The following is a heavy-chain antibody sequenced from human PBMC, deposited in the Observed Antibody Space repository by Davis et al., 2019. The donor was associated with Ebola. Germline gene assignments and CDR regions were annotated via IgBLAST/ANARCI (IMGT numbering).Heavy chain of an antibody. CDR2: IGISSSY. CDR3: ARGIGNNANY. D-gene: IGHD1/OR15-1a*01. V-gene: IGHV3-21*01. CDR1: GFTFSRYT. J-gene: IGHJ4*02. Sequence: GESLKISCAASGFTFSRYTMNWVRQAPGKGLEWVSSIGISSSYADSVKGRFTISRDNAKNSLYLQMNSLRAEDTAVYYCARGIGNNANYWGQGTLVTVSS.